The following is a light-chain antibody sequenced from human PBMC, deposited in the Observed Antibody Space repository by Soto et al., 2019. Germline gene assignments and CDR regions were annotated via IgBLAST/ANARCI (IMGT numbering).Light chain of an antibody. J-gene: IGKJ5*01. CDR2: GAS. CDR3: EQYGSSPPIT. Sequence: EIVLTQSPGTLSLSPGERATLSCRASQSVSSSYLAWYQQKTGQAPRLLIYGASSRATGIPDRFSGSGSGTEFTLTISRLEPEDFAVYYCEQYGSSPPITFGQGTRLEIK. V-gene: IGKV3-20*01. CDR1: QSVSSSY.